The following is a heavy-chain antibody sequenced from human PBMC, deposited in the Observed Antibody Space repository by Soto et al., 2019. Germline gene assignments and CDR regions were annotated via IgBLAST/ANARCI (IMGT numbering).Heavy chain of an antibody. CDR2: IYYSGST. J-gene: IGHJ6*02. V-gene: IGHV4-61*01. Sequence: PSETLSLTCTVSGGSVSSGSYYWSWIRQPPGKGLEWIGYIYYSGSTNYNPSLKSRVTISVDTSKNQFSLKLSSVTAADTAVYYCARGYSGCDYYGMDVWGQGTTVTVSS. D-gene: IGHD1-26*01. CDR3: ARGYSGCDYYGMDV. CDR1: GGSVSSGSYY.